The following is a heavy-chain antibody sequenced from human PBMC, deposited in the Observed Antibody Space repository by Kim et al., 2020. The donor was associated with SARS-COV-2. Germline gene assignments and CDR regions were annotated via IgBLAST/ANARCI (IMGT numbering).Heavy chain of an antibody. D-gene: IGHD2-8*01. Sequence: GGSLRLSCAASGFIVSDNYMMWVRQAPGEGLEWVSLIHIGGGTNYADSVRGRFTISRDNSKNTLYLQMNSLRADDTAVYYCASRGHTNGYWKLQDWGQGTLVTVSS. CDR1: GFIVSDNY. J-gene: IGHJ4*02. V-gene: IGHV3-53*01. CDR2: IHIGGGT. CDR3: ASRGHTNGYWKLQD.